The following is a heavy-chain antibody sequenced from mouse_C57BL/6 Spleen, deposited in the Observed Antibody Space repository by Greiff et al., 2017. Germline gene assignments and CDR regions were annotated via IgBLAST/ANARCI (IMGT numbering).Heavy chain of an antibody. J-gene: IGHJ2*01. CDR1: GFTFTDYY. V-gene: IGHV7-3*01. CDR3: ARYDYDVGNGDY. D-gene: IGHD2-4*01. CDR2: IRNKANGYTT. Sequence: EVQLVESGGGLVQPGGSLSLSCAASGFTFTDYYMSWVRPPPGKALEWLGFIRNKANGYTTEYSASVKGRFTISRDNSQSILDLQMNALRAEDSATYYCARYDYDVGNGDYWGQGTTLTVSS.